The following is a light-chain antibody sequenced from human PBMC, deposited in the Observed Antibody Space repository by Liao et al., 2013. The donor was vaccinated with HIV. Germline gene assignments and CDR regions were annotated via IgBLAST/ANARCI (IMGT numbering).Light chain of an antibody. Sequence: SYELSQAPSVSVPPGQTASITCSGDKLANRYVCWYQQKPGQAPVMVMSFDSDRPSGIPERFSGSNSGNTATLSISRVEAGDEADYYCQVWHSYYNIVFGGGTRLAVL. CDR1: KLANRY. V-gene: IGLV3-1*01. CDR2: FDS. CDR3: QVWHSYYNIV. J-gene: IGLJ3*02.